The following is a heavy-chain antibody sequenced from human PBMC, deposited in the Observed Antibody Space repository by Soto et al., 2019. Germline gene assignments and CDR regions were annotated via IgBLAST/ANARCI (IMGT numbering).Heavy chain of an antibody. CDR2: INPATGAA. V-gene: IGHV1-2*02. J-gene: IGHJ3*02. D-gene: IGHD3-3*01. CDR1: GYPVTAYY. CDR3: ARGGGVGVAGSAAFDM. Sequence: QLHLVQSGAVVKKPGASVTVSCSASGYPVTAYYMHWVRQAPGRGLEWMGGINPATGAAKYTQTFRGRFTMTRDTSTSTVFMELSGLTSEDPAVFYCARGGGVGVAGSAAFDMWGQGTVVTVSS.